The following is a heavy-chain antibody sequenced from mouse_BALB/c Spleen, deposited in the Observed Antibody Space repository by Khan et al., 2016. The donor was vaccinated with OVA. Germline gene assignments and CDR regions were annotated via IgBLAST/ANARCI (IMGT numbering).Heavy chain of an antibody. CDR2: TNPTDGRT. CDR1: GYTFTSYW. J-gene: IGHJ2*01. Sequence: QVQLQQPGAELVKAGASVKMSCKASGYTFTSYWMHWVKQRPGQGLEWFAETNPTDGRTYYNEKFKSKATLTVDTSSSTAYMLLSGPTFEDSAVYYCARIKKIVATYFDYWGQGTTLTVSS. D-gene: IGHD1-1*01. CDR3: ARIKKIVATYFDY. V-gene: IGHV1S81*02.